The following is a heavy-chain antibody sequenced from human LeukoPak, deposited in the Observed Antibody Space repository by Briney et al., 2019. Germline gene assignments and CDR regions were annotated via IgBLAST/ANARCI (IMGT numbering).Heavy chain of an antibody. J-gene: IGHJ3*02. CDR3: ASPTIFGVASDAFDI. D-gene: IGHD3-3*01. Sequence: SETLSLTCTVSGGSISSGDYCWSWIRQPPGKGLEWIGYIYYSGSTYYNPSLKSRVTISVDTSKNQFSLKLSSVTAADTAVYYCASPTIFGVASDAFDIWGQGTMVTVSS. CDR2: IYYSGST. CDR1: GGSISSGDYC. V-gene: IGHV4-30-4*08.